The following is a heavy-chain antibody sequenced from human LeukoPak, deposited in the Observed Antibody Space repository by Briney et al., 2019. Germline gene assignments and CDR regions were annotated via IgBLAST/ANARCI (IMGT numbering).Heavy chain of an antibody. J-gene: IGHJ6*02. CDR1: GFTFSSYG. D-gene: IGHD3-3*01. CDR3: ARDRQYYDFWSGHYFYYYYGMDV. Sequence: PGGSLRLSCAASGFTFSSYGMHWVRQAPGKGLEWVAVIWYDGSNKYYADSVKGRFTISRDNSKNTLYLQMNSLRAEDTAVYYCARDRQYYDFWSGHYFYYYYGMDVWGQGTTVTVSS. CDR2: IWYDGSNK. V-gene: IGHV3-33*01.